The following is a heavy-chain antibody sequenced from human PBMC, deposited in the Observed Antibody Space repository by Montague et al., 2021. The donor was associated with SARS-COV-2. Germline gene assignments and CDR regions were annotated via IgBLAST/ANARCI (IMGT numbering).Heavy chain of an antibody. J-gene: IGHJ4*02. CDR3: VRHPHYDGLNGPPDF. V-gene: IGHV4-4*07. CDR1: GGSISNYY. CDR2: IYASGNT. D-gene: IGHD3-9*01. Sequence: SETRSLTCTVSGGSISNYYWSWIRQPAGKGLEWIGRIYASGNTNYNPSLKSRVTMSVDTSKNQFSLKLSSVTAADTAVYYCVRHPHYDGLNGPPDFWDQGTLVTVSS.